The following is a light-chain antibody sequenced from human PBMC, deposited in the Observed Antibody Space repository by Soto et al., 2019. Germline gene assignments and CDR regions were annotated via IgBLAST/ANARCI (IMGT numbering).Light chain of an antibody. CDR2: EVT. Sequence: QSALTQPPSASGSPGQSVTISCTGTSTEVGAYNYVSWYQQHPGKAPKLMIYEVTKRPSGVPDRFSGSKSGNTASLTVSGLQTEDEADYYCGSHAGNSNLVFGGGTKLTVL. V-gene: IGLV2-8*01. CDR1: STEVGAYNY. J-gene: IGLJ3*02. CDR3: GSHAGNSNLV.